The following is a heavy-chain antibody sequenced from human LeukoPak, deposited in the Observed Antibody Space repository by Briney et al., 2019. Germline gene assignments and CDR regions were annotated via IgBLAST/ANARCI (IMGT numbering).Heavy chain of an antibody. CDR3: ARDGEYSYGPFDY. Sequence: SETLSLTCSVSGGSISSYYWGWIRQPPGKGLEWIGSIYYSGSTYYNPSLKSRVTISVDTSKNQFSLKLSSVTAADTAVYYCARDGEYSYGPFDYWGQGTLVTVSS. J-gene: IGHJ4*02. CDR1: GGSISSYY. D-gene: IGHD5-18*01. V-gene: IGHV4-39*07. CDR2: IYYSGST.